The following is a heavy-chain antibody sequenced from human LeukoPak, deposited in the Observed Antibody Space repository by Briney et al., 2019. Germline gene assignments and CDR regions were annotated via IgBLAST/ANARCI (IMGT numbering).Heavy chain of an antibody. J-gene: IGHJ4*02. CDR2: IYRSGST. CDR1: SYSISSGYY. V-gene: IGHV4-38-2*01. D-gene: IGHD3-3*01. CDR3: ARSGYDFWSGYYD. Sequence: SETLSLTCAVSSYSISSGYYWGWIRQPPGKGLEWIASIYRSGSTYYSPSLKSRVTISVDTSKNQFSLKLSSVTAADTAVYYCARSGYDFWSGYYDWGQGTLVTVSS.